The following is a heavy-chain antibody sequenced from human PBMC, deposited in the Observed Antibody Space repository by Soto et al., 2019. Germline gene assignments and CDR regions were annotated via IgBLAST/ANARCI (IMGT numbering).Heavy chain of an antibody. CDR3: AKAGYCDGGSCYSVAY. CDR1: GFTFSTYA. D-gene: IGHD2-15*01. V-gene: IGHV3-23*01. CDR2: ISGSGGST. Sequence: GGSLRLSCAASGFTFSTYAMSWVRQAPGKGLEWVSDISGSGGSTYYADSVKGRFTISRDNSKNTLYLQMNSLRAEDTAIYYCAKAGYCDGGSCYSVAYWGQGTLVTVSS. J-gene: IGHJ4*02.